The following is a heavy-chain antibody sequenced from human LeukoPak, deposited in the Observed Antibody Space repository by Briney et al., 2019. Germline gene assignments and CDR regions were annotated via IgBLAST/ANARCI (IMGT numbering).Heavy chain of an antibody. CDR3: ARGGGYNYDCYFDY. D-gene: IGHD5-12*01. V-gene: IGHV4-34*01. Sequence: SETLSLTCAVYGGSFIGYYWSWIRQPPGKGLEWIGEINHSGSTNYNPSLKSRVTISVDTSKNQFSLKLSSVTAADTAVYYCARGGGYNYDCYFDYWGQGTLVTVSS. J-gene: IGHJ4*02. CDR2: INHSGST. CDR1: GGSFIGYY.